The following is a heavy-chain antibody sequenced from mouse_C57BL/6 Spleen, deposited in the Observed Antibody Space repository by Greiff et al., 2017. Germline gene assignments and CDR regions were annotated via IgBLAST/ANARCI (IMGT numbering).Heavy chain of an antibody. V-gene: IGHV1-53*01. CDR1: GYTFTSYC. CDR2: INPSNGGT. CDR3: AGGATVVVPYFDY. Sequence: VHLQQPGTELVQPGASVKLSCTASGYTFTSYCMHWVKQRPGQGLEWIGNINPSNGGTNYNEKFKSKATLTVDKSSSTAYMQLSSLTSEDSAVYYCAGGATVVVPYFDYWGQGTTLTVSS. D-gene: IGHD1-1*01. J-gene: IGHJ2*01.